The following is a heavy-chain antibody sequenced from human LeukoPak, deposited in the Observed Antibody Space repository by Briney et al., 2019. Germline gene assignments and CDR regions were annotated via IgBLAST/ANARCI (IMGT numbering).Heavy chain of an antibody. CDR1: GFTVSNNY. Sequence: GGSLRLSCAASGFTVSNNYVTWVRQAPGKGLEWVAVIYSGGTTYYADSVKGRFTISRDNSKNTLYLQMNRLTVEDTSVYYCVRGPPQMMVPIYWGQGTLVTVSS. V-gene: IGHV3-53*01. CDR3: VRGPPQMMVPIY. J-gene: IGHJ4*02. D-gene: IGHD3-22*01. CDR2: IYSGGTT.